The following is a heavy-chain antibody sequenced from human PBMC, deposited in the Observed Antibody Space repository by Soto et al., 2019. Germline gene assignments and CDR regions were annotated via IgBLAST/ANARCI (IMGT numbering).Heavy chain of an antibody. J-gene: IGHJ5*02. Sequence: QVQLVESGGGVVQPGRSLRLSCAASGFTFSSYGMHWVRQAPGKGLEWVAVISDDGSNKYYADSVKGRFTISRDNSKNTLYLQMNCLRAEDTAVYYCANYCRSTSCFSGGLEHWGQGTLVTVSS. V-gene: IGHV3-30*18. CDR3: ANYCRSTSCFSGGLEH. D-gene: IGHD2-2*01. CDR1: GFTFSSYG. CDR2: ISDDGSNK.